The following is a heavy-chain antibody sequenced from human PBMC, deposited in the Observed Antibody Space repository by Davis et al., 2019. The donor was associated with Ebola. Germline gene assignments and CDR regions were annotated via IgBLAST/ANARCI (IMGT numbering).Heavy chain of an antibody. V-gene: IGHV3-11*01. J-gene: IGHJ5*02. CDR1: GFTFSDHY. CDR3: ARRRDRFDP. Sequence: GESLKISCSTSGFTFSDHYMNWIRHTPGKGLEWLSDIRGTGSTVNYADSVKGRFTISRDNAKNSLYLQMNSLRADDTAVYYCARRRDRFDPWGQGTLVTVSS. CDR2: IRGTGSTV.